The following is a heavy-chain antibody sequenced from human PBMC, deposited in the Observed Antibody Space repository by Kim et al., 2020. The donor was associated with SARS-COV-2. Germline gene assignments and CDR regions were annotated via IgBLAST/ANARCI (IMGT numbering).Heavy chain of an antibody. Sequence: GESLKISCKASGYSFTSYWIGWVRLMPGKGLEWMGITYPSDSDTRYSPSFQGQVTISADKSITPAYLQWSSLKASDSAIYYCARAGTGAQRWFDSWGQGTLVTVSS. V-gene: IGHV5-51*01. J-gene: IGHJ5*01. D-gene: IGHD1-1*01. CDR1: GYSFTSYW. CDR3: ARAGTGAQRWFDS. CDR2: TYPSDSDT.